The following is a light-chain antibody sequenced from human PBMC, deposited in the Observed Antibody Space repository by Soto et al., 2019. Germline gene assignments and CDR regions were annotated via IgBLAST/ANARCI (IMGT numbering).Light chain of an antibody. Sequence: DIQMTQSPSTLSASVGDRVTITCRASQSISSWLAWYQQKPGKDPKLLIYDAYSLESGVPSRFSGSGYGSGFTLTISSLPPDDFATYYFQQYNSYSLMYTFGQGTKLEIK. CDR2: DAY. J-gene: IGKJ2*01. CDR3: QQYNSYSLMYT. CDR1: QSISSW. V-gene: IGKV1-5*01.